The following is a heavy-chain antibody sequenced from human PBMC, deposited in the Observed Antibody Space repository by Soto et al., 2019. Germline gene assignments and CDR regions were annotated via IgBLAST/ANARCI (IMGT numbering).Heavy chain of an antibody. CDR1: GFTFSSYA. V-gene: IGHV3-30*18. Sequence: QVQLVESGGGVVQPGRSLRLSCAASGFTFSSYAMHWVRQAPGKGLEWVAVISYEGSKKYYADSVKGRLTISRDNSKKTLSLQMDSLRAEDTAVYYCAKVVYSGSYYGIDYWGQGTLVTVSS. CDR3: AKVVYSGSYYGIDY. CDR2: ISYEGSKK. D-gene: IGHD1-26*01. J-gene: IGHJ4*02.